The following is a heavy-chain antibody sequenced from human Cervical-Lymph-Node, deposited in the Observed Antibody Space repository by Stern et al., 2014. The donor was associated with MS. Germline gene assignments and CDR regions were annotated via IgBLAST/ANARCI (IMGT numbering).Heavy chain of an antibody. CDR1: GYPFTSHY. D-gene: IGHD2-21*01. V-gene: IGHV1-46*01. CDR2: IKHSTGSS. J-gene: IGHJ4*02. Sequence: VQLGRSGPEVKQPGASVGVSCKASGYPFTSHYMHWVRHAPGQGLEGVGLIKHSTGSSIYAQRFQGRVAMTRDTSSTTVYLELSSLTSEETALYYCARDVARKYYFDSWGQGTLVTVSS. CDR3: ARDVARKYYFDS.